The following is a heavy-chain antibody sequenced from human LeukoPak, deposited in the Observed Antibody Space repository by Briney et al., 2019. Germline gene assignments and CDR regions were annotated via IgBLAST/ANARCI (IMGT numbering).Heavy chain of an antibody. V-gene: IGHV3-23*01. J-gene: IGHJ4*02. D-gene: IGHD3-22*01. CDR3: AKSRDSRALFDY. CDR1: GFTFSGYA. Sequence: GGSLRLSCVASGFTFSGYAVSWVRQSPGKGLEWVSTSVGTDSTYYADSVKGRLTISRDNSKNTLYLEMNSLRAEDTAIYYCAKSRDSRALFDYWGQGTLVTVSS. CDR2: SVGTDST.